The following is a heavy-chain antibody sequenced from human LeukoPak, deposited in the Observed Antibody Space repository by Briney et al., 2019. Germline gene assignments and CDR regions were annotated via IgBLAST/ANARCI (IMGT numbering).Heavy chain of an antibody. CDR1: GYTFTGYY. D-gene: IGHD2-2*01. CDR2: INPNSGGT. J-gene: IGHJ4*02. V-gene: IGHV1-2*02. Sequence: GASVKVSCKASGYTFTGYYMHWVRQAPGQGLEWMGWINPNSGGTNYVQKFQGRVTMTRDTSISTAYMELSRLRSDDTAVYYCARDDCTRTSCKSFDYWGRETWSPSPQ. CDR3: ARDDCTRTSCKSFDY.